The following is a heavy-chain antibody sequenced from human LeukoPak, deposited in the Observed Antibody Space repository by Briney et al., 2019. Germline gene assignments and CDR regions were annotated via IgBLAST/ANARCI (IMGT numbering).Heavy chain of an antibody. V-gene: IGHV3-9*03. CDR2: ISWNSGSI. D-gene: IGHD3-22*01. CDR1: GFTFDDYA. J-gene: IGHJ4*02. Sequence: GRSLRLSCAASGFTFDDYAMHWVRQAPGKGLEWVSGISWNSGSIGYADSVKGRFTISRDNAKNSLYLQMNSLRAEDMALYYCAKSNLGYYDNFDYWGQGTLVTVSS. CDR3: AKSNLGYYDNFDY.